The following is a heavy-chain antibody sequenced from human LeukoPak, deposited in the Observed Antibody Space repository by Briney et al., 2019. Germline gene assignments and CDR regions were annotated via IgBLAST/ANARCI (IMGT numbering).Heavy chain of an antibody. V-gene: IGHV3-23*01. CDR3: AKELYGNPSGY. J-gene: IGHJ4*02. D-gene: IGHD2-8*01. Sequence: GGSLRLSCAASGFTLRSSAMSWVRQAPGKGLEWVSAISGDGGTISYAASVRGRFTISRDNAKNTLFLQMSSLRAGDTALYYCAKELYGNPSGYWGQGTRATVSS. CDR1: GFTLRSSA. CDR2: ISGDGGTI.